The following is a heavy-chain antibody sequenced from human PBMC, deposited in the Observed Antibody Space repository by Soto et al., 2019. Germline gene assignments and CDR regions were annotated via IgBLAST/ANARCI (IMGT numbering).Heavy chain of an antibody. D-gene: IGHD2-21*02. CDR2: INPSGGYT. V-gene: IGHV1-46*02. CDR1: GYTFNIYE. CDR3: ARGEGIVVVTGPCDH. Sequence: SVKVSSTACGYTFNIYEVNWVRQTPVQGLEWVGIINPSGGYTTYAQRFLGRVTMTSDTSTSTVHMELGSLTSEDTALYYCARGEGIVVVTGPCDHWGQGTLLTISS. J-gene: IGHJ4*02.